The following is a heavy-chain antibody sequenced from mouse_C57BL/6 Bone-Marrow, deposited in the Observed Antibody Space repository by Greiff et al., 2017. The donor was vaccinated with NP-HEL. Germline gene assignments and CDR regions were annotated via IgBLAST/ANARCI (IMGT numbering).Heavy chain of an antibody. Sequence: QVQLQQPGAELVKPGASVKLSCKASGYTFTTYWMQWVKQRPGQGLEWIGEIDPSDSYTNYNQKFKGKATLTVDTSSSTANLQLSSLTSEDSAFYCCARKAYYGRSYEFAYWGQGTLVTVSA. V-gene: IGHV1-50*01. CDR1: GYTFTTYW. CDR3: ARKAYYGRSYEFAY. J-gene: IGHJ3*01. CDR2: IDPSDSYT. D-gene: IGHD1-1*01.